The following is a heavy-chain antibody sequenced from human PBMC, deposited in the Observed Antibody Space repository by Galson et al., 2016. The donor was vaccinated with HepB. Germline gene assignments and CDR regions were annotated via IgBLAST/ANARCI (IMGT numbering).Heavy chain of an antibody. V-gene: IGHV1-69*13. J-gene: IGHJ6*02. D-gene: IGHD1-26*01. CDR3: ARTLSGSSFDYAMDV. Sequence: SVKVSCKASGGTFSRNGISWVRQAPGQGLEWIGGIIPVFGTSNYAQRFQGRVTIIPDESTSTAYRDLNSLRSDDTAVFYCARTLSGSSFDYAMDVWGQGTTVTVSS. CDR2: IIPVFGTS. CDR1: GGTFSRNG.